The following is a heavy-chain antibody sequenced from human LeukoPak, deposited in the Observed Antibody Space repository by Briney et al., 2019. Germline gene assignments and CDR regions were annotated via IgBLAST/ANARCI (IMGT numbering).Heavy chain of an antibody. Sequence: GGSLRLSCAASGFTFSSYAMSWVRQAPGKGLEWVSGISGRGGNTYYADSVKGRFTISRDNSSTTLYLQMNSLRAEDTAVYYCARHSRGRWYVFDYWGQGTLVTVSS. CDR1: GFTFSSYA. D-gene: IGHD6-13*01. V-gene: IGHV3-23*01. CDR3: ARHSRGRWYVFDY. CDR2: ISGRGGNT. J-gene: IGHJ4*02.